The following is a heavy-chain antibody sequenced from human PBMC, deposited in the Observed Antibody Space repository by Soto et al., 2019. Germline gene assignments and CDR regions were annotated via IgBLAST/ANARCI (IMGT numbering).Heavy chain of an antibody. J-gene: IGHJ4*02. Sequence: PSETLSLTCSVSGGSMNGYYWSWIRQTPGQGLEWLGFIYFSGSTRYNPSLMSRLTISLDKSKRQSSMSLSSVTAADTAVYYCARSVATPGTNIDFWGQGTLVTVSS. D-gene: IGHD6-13*01. CDR3: ARSVATPGTNIDF. CDR1: GGSMNGYY. V-gene: IGHV4-4*09. CDR2: IYFSGST.